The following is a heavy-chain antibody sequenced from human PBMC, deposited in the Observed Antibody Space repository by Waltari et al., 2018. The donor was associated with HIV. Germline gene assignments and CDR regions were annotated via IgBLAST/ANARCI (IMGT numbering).Heavy chain of an antibody. V-gene: IGHV1-3*01. Sequence: QVQLVQSGAEVKKPGASVKVSCKASGYTFTSYAMHWVRQAPGPRLEWMGWINAGNGNTKYSQKFQGRVTITRDTSASTAYMELSSLRSEDTAVYYCARGGEYYDILTGYYTPWYFDLWGRGTLVTVSS. J-gene: IGHJ2*01. CDR3: ARGGEYYDILTGYYTPWYFDL. CDR1: GYTFTSYA. D-gene: IGHD3-9*01. CDR2: INAGNGNT.